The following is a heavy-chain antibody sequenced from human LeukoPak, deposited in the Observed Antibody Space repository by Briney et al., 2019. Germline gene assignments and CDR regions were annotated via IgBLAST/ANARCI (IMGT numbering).Heavy chain of an antibody. Sequence: GGSLRLSCAGTGFSVSGNYINWVRQAPGKGLEWVANIKQDGSEKYYVDSVKGRFTISRDNAKNSLYLQMNSLRAEDTAVYYCARVREYQLLDYWGQGTLVTVSS. CDR1: GFSVSGNY. V-gene: IGHV3-7*01. CDR3: ARVREYQLLDY. CDR2: IKQDGSEK. J-gene: IGHJ4*02. D-gene: IGHD2-2*01.